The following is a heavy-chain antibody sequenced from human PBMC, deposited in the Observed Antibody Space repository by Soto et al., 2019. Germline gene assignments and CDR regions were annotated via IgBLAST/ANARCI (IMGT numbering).Heavy chain of an antibody. CDR1: GYTFTSYG. V-gene: IGHV1-18*01. J-gene: IGHJ6*02. CDR3: ASVKYSPPYYYYYGMDV. D-gene: IGHD5-18*01. Sequence: QVQLVQSGAEVKKPGASVKVSCKASGYTFTSYGISWVRQAPGQGLEWMGWISAYNGNTNYAQTLQGRVTMTTDTSTSTAYMELRSLRSDDTAVYYCASVKYSPPYYYYYGMDVWGQGTTVTVSS. CDR2: ISAYNGNT.